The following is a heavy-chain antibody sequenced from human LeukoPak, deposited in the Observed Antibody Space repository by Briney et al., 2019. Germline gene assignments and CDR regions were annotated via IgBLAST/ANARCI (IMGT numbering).Heavy chain of an antibody. CDR3: ARGPSMITGTWYYYGMDV. CDR2: IYYSGST. CDR1: GGSISSYY. D-gene: IGHD1-7*01. Sequence: PSETLSLTCTVSGGSISSYYWSWIRQPPGKGLEWIGYIYYSGSTNYNPSLKSRVTISVDTSKNQFSLKLSSVTAADTAVYYCARGPSMITGTWYYYGMDVWGQGTTVTVSS. V-gene: IGHV4-59*12. J-gene: IGHJ6*02.